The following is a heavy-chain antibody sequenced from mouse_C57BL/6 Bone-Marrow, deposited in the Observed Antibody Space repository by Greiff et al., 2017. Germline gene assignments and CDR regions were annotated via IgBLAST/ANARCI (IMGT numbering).Heavy chain of an antibody. V-gene: IGHV5-17*01. CDR2: ISSGSSTI. CDR1: GFTFSDYG. J-gene: IGHJ4*01. D-gene: IGHD1-1*01. Sequence: EVKLVASGGGLVKPGGSLKLSCAASGFTFSDYGMHWVRQAPEKGLEWVAYISSGSSTIYYADTVKGRFTISRDNAKNTLFLQMTSLRSEDTAMYYCARPRYYGSGAMDYWGQGTSVTVSS. CDR3: ARPRYYGSGAMDY.